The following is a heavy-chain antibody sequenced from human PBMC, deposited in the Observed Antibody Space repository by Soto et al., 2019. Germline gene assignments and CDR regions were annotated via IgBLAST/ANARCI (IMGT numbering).Heavy chain of an antibody. CDR2: IYWNDDK. CDR3: AHRGYGDYPRDNWFDP. CDR1: GFSLSTGRLG. J-gene: IGHJ5*02. Sequence: QITLKESGPTLVKPTQTLTLTCTFSGFSLSTGRLGVGWLRQPPGRALEWLALIYWNDDKRYNPSLKSRLTITKDTSKNQVVLTMTNMDPVDTATYYCAHRGYGDYPRDNWFDPWGQGTLVTVSS. D-gene: IGHD4-17*01. V-gene: IGHV2-5*01.